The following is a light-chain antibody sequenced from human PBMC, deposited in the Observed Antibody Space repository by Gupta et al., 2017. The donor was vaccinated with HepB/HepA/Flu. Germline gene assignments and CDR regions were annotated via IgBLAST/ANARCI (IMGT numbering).Light chain of an antibody. V-gene: IGLV2-11*01. CDR2: DVS. J-gene: IGLJ2*01. CDR1: SSDVGGYNY. Sequence: QSALTQPRSVSGSPGQSVTISCTGSSSDVGGYNYVSWYQQHPGKAPKLIIYDVSKRPAGVLDRFSGSKSGNTASLTISGLQAEDDADYYCCSYAGSYTGVFGGGTKLTVL. CDR3: CSYAGSYTGV.